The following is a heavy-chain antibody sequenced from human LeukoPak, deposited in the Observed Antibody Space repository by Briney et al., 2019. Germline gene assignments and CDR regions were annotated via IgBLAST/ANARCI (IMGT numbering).Heavy chain of an antibody. V-gene: IGHV3-23*02. CDR3: AKEGSGWFDGRYFDN. J-gene: IGHJ4*02. CDR2: ISARAGSA. D-gene: IGHD6-19*01. CDR1: EISFSTYA. Sequence: GGSLRLSCEASEISFSTYAMSWVCQAPGRGLEWVAGISARAGSAYYRDSLKGRLTISRDNSKNTLYLQMNDLRPEDTARYYCAKEGSGWFDGRYFDNWGQGTLLTVSS.